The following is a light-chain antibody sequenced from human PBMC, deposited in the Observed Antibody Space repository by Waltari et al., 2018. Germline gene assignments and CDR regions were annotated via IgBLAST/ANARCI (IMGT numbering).Light chain of an antibody. CDR3: GAWDSSLSAQV. CDR1: SSNLGGYY. V-gene: IGLV1-51*01. J-gene: IGLJ2*01. CDR2: DNN. Sequence: QSVLTQPPSVSGDPGQRVTISCTGSSSNLGGYYVYWYQQFPGTAPKLLIYDNNKRPSGVSDRFSGSKSGTSASLTITGLQPGDEADYYCGAWDSSLSAQVFGGGTRLTVL.